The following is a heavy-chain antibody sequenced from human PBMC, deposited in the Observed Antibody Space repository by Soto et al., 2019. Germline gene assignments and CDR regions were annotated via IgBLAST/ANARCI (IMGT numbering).Heavy chain of an antibody. V-gene: IGHV4-59*01. CDR3: ARDLNYVFDY. J-gene: IGHJ4*02. D-gene: IGHD3-16*01. CDR2: IYYSGST. Sequence: SETLSLTCTVSGGPISSYYWSWIRQPPGKGLEWIGYIYYSGSTNYIPSLKSRVTISVDTSKNQFSLKLSSVTAADTAVYYCARDLNYVFDYWGQGTLVTVSS. CDR1: GGPISSYY.